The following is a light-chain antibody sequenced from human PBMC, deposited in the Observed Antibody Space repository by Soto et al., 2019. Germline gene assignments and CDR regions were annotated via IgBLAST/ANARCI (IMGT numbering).Light chain of an antibody. J-gene: IGKJ1*01. CDR1: ESISRW. Sequence: DIQMTQSPSTLSAYVGDRVTITCRASESISRWLAWFQQKPGKAPNLLIYAASSLQSGVPSRFSGSRSGTEFTLTISSLQPDDSGTYYCQQYRWTFGQGSEVDIK. V-gene: IGKV1-5*01. CDR3: QQYRWT. CDR2: AAS.